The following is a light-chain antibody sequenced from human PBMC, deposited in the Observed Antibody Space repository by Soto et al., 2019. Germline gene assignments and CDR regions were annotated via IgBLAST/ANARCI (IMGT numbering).Light chain of an antibody. Sequence: QSALTQPASVSGSPGQSITISCTGTSSDVGSYNLVSWYQQLPGKAPKLMIYEGNKRPSGVSNRFSGSKSGNTASLTISGLQAEDEADYYCCSYAGRSTYVFGTGTKRTAL. J-gene: IGLJ1*01. CDR1: SSDVGSYNL. V-gene: IGLV2-23*01. CDR3: CSYAGRSTYV. CDR2: EGN.